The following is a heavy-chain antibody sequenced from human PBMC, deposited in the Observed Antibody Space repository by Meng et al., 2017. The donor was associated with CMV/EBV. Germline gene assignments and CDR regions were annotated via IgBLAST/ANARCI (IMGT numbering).Heavy chain of an antibody. D-gene: IGHD1-26*01. Sequence: ASVKVSCKASGYTFTSYYMHWVRQAPGQGLEWMGIINPSGGSASYAQKFQGRVTMTRDTSTSTVYMELSSLRSEDTAVYYCARGTLSGSSPAVFDYWGQGTLVTVSS. V-gene: IGHV1-46*01. CDR1: GYTFTSYY. CDR2: INPSGGSA. CDR3: ARGTLSGSSPAVFDY. J-gene: IGHJ4*02.